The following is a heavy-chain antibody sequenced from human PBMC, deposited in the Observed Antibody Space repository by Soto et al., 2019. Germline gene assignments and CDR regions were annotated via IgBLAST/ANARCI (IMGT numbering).Heavy chain of an antibody. CDR2: ISGNGATT. J-gene: IGHJ5*02. Sequence: EVQLLQSGGGLVQPGGSLRLSCEASGFSFTFYAMSWVRQAPGKGLEWVSAISGNGATTFYADSMKGRFTISRDNSRDTLYLQINRPRAQDTAVYFCAREQCSPLDRYCADGGVDWVDPWGRGTLVTVSS. CDR1: GFSFTFYA. V-gene: IGHV3-23*01. CDR3: AREQCSPLDRYCADGGVDWVDP. D-gene: IGHD2-8*01.